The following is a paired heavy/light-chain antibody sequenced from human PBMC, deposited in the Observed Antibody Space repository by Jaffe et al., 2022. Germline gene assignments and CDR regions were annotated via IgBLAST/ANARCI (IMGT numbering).Light chain of an antibody. Sequence: DIVMTQTPLSLSVTPGQPASISCKSSQSLLHSDGKTYLYWYLQKPGQSPQLLIYEVSSRFSGVPDRFSGSGSGTDFTLKISRVEAEDVGVYYCMQGIHLPITFGQGTRLEIK. V-gene: IGKV2-29*02. J-gene: IGKJ5*01. CDR2: EVS. CDR1: QSLLHSDGKTY. CDR3: MQGIHLPIT.
Heavy chain of an antibody. CDR2: ISWDGGST. V-gene: IGHV3-43*01. CDR3: AKDIGENYGDHGGLGY. Sequence: EVQLVESGGVVVQPGGSLRLSCAASGFTFDDYTMHWVRQAPGKGLEWVSLISWDGGSTYYADSVKGRFTISRDNSKNSLYLQMNSLRTEDTALYYCAKDIGENYGDHGGLGYWGQGTLVTVSS. D-gene: IGHD4-17*01. J-gene: IGHJ4*02. CDR1: GFTFDDYT.